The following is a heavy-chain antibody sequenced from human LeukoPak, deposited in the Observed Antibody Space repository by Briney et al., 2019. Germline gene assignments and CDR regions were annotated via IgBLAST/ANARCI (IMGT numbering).Heavy chain of an antibody. CDR2: ISSGSTNI. CDR3: ARVGGYCSSISNCYGDY. CDR1: GFTFSTYT. V-gene: IGHV3-21*01. D-gene: IGHD2-2*03. J-gene: IGHJ4*02. Sequence: PGGSLRLSCIASGFTFSTYTMNWVRQAPGKGLEWVSCISSGSTNIYYADSVRGRFTISRDNAKNSLYLQMNSLRAEDTAVYYCARVGGYCSSISNCYGDYWGQGTLVTVSS.